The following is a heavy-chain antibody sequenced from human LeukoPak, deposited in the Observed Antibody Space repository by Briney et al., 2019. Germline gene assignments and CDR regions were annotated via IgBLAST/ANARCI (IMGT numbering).Heavy chain of an antibody. CDR1: GYTFTSYD. CDR2: MNPNSGNT. Sequence: ASVKVSCKASGYTFTSYDINWVRQATGQGLEWMGWMNPNSGNTGYAQKLQGRVTMTTDTSTSTAYMELRSLRSDDTAVYYCARDPRYYDGQYYFDYWGQGTLVTVSS. J-gene: IGHJ4*02. V-gene: IGHV1-8*01. D-gene: IGHD3-22*01. CDR3: ARDPRYYDGQYYFDY.